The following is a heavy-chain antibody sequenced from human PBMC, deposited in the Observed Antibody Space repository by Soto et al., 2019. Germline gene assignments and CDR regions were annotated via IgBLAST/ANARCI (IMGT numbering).Heavy chain of an antibody. CDR3: ARDRGLAAHTSGYGMDV. Sequence: GGSLRLSCAASGFTFSSYGMHWVRQAPGKGLEWVAVIWYDGSNKYYADSVKGRFTISRDNSKNTLYLQMNSLRAEDTAVYYCARDRGLAAHTSGYGMDVWGQGTTVTVSS. J-gene: IGHJ6*02. V-gene: IGHV3-33*01. D-gene: IGHD6-6*01. CDR1: GFTFSSYG. CDR2: IWYDGSNK.